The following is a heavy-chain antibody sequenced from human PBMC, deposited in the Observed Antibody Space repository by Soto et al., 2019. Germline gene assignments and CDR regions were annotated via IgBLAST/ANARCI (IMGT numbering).Heavy chain of an antibody. CDR1: GFTFNNYA. CDR2: ISSSGGST. J-gene: IGHJ6*02. Sequence: EVQLLESGGGLVQPGGSLRLSCAASGFTFNNYAMSWVRQAPGKGLEWVSTISSSGGSTYYADSVKGRFTISRDNSKNTLYLQMNSRRAEDTAVYYCAKERWEGYGMGVWGQGTMVTVSS. CDR3: AKERWEGYGMGV. D-gene: IGHD1-26*01. V-gene: IGHV3-23*01.